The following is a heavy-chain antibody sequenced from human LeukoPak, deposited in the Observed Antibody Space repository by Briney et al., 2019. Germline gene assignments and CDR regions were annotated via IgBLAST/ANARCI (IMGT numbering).Heavy chain of an antibody. CDR1: GFTVSSNY. CDR2: IYSGGTT. D-gene: IGHD3-10*01. J-gene: IGHJ5*02. Sequence: GGSLRLSCAASGFTVSSNYMSWVRQAPGKGLDWVSIIYSGGTTYYADSVKGRFIISRDNSKNSLYLQMNSLRAEDTAVYHCARSYYYGSGSFSRGGFDPWGQGTLVTVSS. CDR3: ARSYYYGSGSFSRGGFDP. V-gene: IGHV3-66*01.